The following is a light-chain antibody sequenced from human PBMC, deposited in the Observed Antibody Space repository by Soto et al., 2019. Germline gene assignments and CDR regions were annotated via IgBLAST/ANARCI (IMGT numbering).Light chain of an antibody. CDR3: ISYTTGFFDV. CDR1: SSDVGGYNF. V-gene: IGLV2-14*01. Sequence: QSALTQPASVSGSPGQSITISCTGTSSDVGGYNFVSWYQQHPDKAPKLMIYEVDHRPSGVSNRFSGSKSGNTASLTISGLQAEDEADYYCISYTTGFFDVFGTGTKVTVL. CDR2: EVD. J-gene: IGLJ1*01.